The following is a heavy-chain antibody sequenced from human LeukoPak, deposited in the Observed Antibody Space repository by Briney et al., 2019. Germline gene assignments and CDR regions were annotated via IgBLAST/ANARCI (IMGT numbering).Heavy chain of an antibody. CDR3: ARDSTATTTDY. CDR2: IYSGDST. Sequence: GGSLRLSCAASGFTVSSNYMTWVRHAPGKGLEWVSVIYSGDSTYYADSVKGRFTISRDSSKNTLYLQMNSLRAEDTAVYYCARDSTATTTDYWGQGALVTVSS. J-gene: IGHJ4*02. CDR1: GFTVSSNY. D-gene: IGHD4-17*01. V-gene: IGHV3-53*01.